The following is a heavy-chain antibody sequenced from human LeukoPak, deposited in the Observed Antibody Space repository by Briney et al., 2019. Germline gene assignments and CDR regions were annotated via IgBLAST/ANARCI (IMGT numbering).Heavy chain of an antibody. J-gene: IGHJ4*02. D-gene: IGHD3-22*01. Sequence: SETLSLTCTVSGDSISTSSYYWGWIRQPPGKGLEWLGSIYYSGSTYYNPSLKSRVTISVDTSKNPFSLNLSSVTAADTAVFYCARSYYYDYRQIDYWGQGTLVTVSS. V-gene: IGHV4-39*01. CDR3: ARSYYYDYRQIDY. CDR1: GDSISTSSYY. CDR2: IYYSGST.